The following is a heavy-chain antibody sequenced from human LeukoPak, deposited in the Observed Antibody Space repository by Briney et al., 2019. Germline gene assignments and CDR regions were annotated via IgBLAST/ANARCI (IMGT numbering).Heavy chain of an antibody. V-gene: IGHV1-2*06. CDR2: INPNSGGT. CDR1: GYTFTGYY. J-gene: IGHJ4*02. CDR3: ARVKQWLGGVDY. Sequence: ASVKGSCKASGYTFTGYYMHWVRQAPGQGLEWMGRINPNSGGTNYAQKFQGRVTMTRDTSISTAYMELSRLRSDDTAVYYCARVKQWLGGVDYWGQGTLVTVSS. D-gene: IGHD6-19*01.